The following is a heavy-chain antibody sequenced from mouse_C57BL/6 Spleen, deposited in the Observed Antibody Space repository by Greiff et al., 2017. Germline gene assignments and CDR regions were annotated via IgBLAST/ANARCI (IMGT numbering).Heavy chain of an antibody. CDR1: GYTFTSYW. J-gene: IGHJ4*01. Sequence: QVQLQQPGAELVMPGASVKLSCKASGYTFTSYWMHWVKQRPGQGLEWIGEIDPADSYTNYNQKFKGKATLTVDKSSSTSYMQLSSLTSDDSAVYYCGLMDYWGQGTSVTVSS. CDR2: IDPADSYT. V-gene: IGHV1-69*01. CDR3: GLMDY.